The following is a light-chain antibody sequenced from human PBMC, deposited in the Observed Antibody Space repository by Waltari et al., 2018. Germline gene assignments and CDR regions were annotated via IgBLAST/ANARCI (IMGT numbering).Light chain of an antibody. CDR2: KGS. CDR3: YSAADNNRGV. V-gene: IGLV3-27*01. Sequence: CFQQKPGQAPVLVIYKGSERPSGIPERFSGSSSGTTVTLTISGAQVDDEADYYCYSAADNNRGVFGTGTKVTVL. J-gene: IGLJ1*01.